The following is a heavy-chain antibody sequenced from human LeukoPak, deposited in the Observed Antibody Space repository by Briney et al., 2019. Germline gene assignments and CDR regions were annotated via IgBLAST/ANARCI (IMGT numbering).Heavy chain of an antibody. Sequence: GESLKISCKGIGYSFTSYWIGWVRQMPGKGMEWMGVIYPGDSRTRYNPSFQGQVTISVHRSISTAYLQWVSLKASDTAMYYCACRDLTSTWSYPWGQGTLVTVSS. D-gene: IGHD2-2*01. CDR1: GYSFTSYW. V-gene: IGHV5-51*01. CDR2: IYPGDSRT. CDR3: ACRDLTSTWSYP. J-gene: IGHJ5*02.